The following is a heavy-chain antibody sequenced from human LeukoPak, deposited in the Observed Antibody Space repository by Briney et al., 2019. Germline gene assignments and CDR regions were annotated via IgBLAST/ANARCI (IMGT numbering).Heavy chain of an antibody. CDR3: AKDHEQWLVAGYFDY. V-gene: IGHV3-23*01. CDR2: ISGSGGST. J-gene: IGHJ4*02. D-gene: IGHD6-19*01. CDR1: GFTFSSYA. Sequence: GGSLRLSCAASGFTFSSYAMSWVRQAPGKGLEWVSAISGSGGSTYYADSVKGRFTISRDNTKNTLYLQMNSLRAEDTAVYYCAKDHEQWLVAGYFDYWGQGTLVTVSS.